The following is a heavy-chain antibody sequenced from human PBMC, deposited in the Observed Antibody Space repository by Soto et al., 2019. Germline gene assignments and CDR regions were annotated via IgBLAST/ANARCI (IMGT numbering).Heavy chain of an antibody. CDR1: GGTFSSHA. D-gene: IGHD3-22*01. CDR3: ARQFEYDSSGHYYAY. J-gene: IGHJ4*02. Sequence: QVQLVQSGAEVKKPGSSVKVSCKASGGTFSSHAISWVRQAPGQGLEWMGGIIPMFATPNYAEKFQGRLSITADESTTTVYMQLSSLRSQDTAVYYCARQFEYDSSGHYYAYWGQGTLVTVSS. V-gene: IGHV1-69*01. CDR2: IIPMFATP.